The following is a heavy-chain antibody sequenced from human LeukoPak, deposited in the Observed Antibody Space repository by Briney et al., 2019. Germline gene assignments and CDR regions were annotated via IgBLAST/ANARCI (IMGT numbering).Heavy chain of an antibody. CDR1: NGSISSYY. Sequence: SETLSLTCTVSNGSISSYYWSWIRQPPGKGLEWIGYIYYSGSTNYNPSLKSRVTISVDTSKNQFSLKLSSVTAADTAVYYCARASPPPYDVSGYYFAHWGQGTLVTVSS. CDR3: ARASPPPYDVSGYYFAH. CDR2: IYYSGST. J-gene: IGHJ4*02. D-gene: IGHD3-22*01. V-gene: IGHV4-59*08.